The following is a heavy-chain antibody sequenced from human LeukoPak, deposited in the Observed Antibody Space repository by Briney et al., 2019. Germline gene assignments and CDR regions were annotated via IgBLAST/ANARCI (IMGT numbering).Heavy chain of an antibody. CDR2: INPSGGST. J-gene: IGHJ6*04. D-gene: IGHD7-27*01. CDR3: AKDHSWDSWGYV. CDR1: GYIFTDYY. V-gene: IGHV1-46*01. Sequence: ASVKVSCKASGYIFTDYYMHWVRQAPGQGLEWMGIINPSGGSTSYAQKFQGRVTMTRDMSTSTVYMELSSLRSEDTAVYYCAKDHSWDSWGYVWGKGTTVTVSS.